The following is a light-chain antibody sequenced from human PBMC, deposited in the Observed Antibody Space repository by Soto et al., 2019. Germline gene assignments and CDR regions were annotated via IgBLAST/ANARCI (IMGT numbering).Light chain of an antibody. CDR1: RGDFGEYY. CDR2: DVN. CDR3: CSTTGSFAKV. V-gene: IGLV2-11*02. Sequence: QSALTQPRSVSGSPGQSVTISCTGTRGDFGEYYVSWYQHHPGKAPKLIIYDVNKRPSGVPDRFSATKSGITASLTISGLQADDDADYYCCSTTGSFAKVFGGGTKVTV. J-gene: IGLJ3*02.